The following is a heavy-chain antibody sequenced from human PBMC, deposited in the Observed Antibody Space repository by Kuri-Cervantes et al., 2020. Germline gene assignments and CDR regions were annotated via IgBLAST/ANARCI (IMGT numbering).Heavy chain of an antibody. CDR1: GYTFTSYY. CDR3: ASQPSDTAMVLDY. CDR2: INPSGGST. J-gene: IGHJ4*02. Sequence: ASVKVSCKASGYTFTSYYMHWVRQAPGQGLGWMGIINPSGGSTSYAQKFQGRVTMTRDTSTSTVYMELSSLRSEDTAVYYCASQPSDTAMVLDYWGQGTLVTVSS. D-gene: IGHD5-18*01. V-gene: IGHV1-46*01.